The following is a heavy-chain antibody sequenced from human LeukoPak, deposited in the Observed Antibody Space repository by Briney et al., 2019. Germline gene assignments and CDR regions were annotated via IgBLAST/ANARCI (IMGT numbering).Heavy chain of an antibody. CDR1: GFTFSSYG. J-gene: IGHJ4*02. V-gene: IGHV3-30*18. CDR2: ISYDGSNK. CDR3: AKLGHDYSNYSFDY. D-gene: IGHD4-11*01. Sequence: GGSLRLSCAASGFTFSSYGMRWVRQAPGKGLEWVAVISYDGSNKYYADSVKGRLTISRDNSKNTLYLQMNSLRAEDTAVYYCAKLGHDYSNYSFDYWGQGTLVTVSS.